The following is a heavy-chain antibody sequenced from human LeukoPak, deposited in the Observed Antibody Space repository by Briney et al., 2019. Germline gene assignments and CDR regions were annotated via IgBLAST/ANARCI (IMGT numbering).Heavy chain of an antibody. CDR2: IEYDGRGQ. CDR1: GFNFNTYG. V-gene: IGHV3-30*02. Sequence: GGSLRLSCATSGFNFNTYGFHWVRQAPGKGLEWVTFIEYDGRGQYYRDSVKGRFTISRDSSKNTLFLQMSSLTIEDAAMYYCARDISGQYLDSWGQGTLVTVSS. D-gene: IGHD1-20*01. J-gene: IGHJ4*02. CDR3: ARDISGQYLDS.